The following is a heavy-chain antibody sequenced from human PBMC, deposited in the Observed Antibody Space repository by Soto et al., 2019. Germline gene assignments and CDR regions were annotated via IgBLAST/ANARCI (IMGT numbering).Heavy chain of an antibody. CDR1: GGTFSTYA. V-gene: IGHV1-69*12. Sequence: VQLVQSGAEVKKPESSVKVSCKAPGGTFSTYAISWVRQAPGQGLEWMGGIIPMFGTANYAQRFQDRVTITAGESTNTVYMELSSLRSEDTAVYFCASGIQLWLRRINNGYSGWGQGTLVTVSS. CDR2: IIPMFGTA. D-gene: IGHD5-18*01. J-gene: IGHJ4*02. CDR3: ASGIQLWLRRINNGYSG.